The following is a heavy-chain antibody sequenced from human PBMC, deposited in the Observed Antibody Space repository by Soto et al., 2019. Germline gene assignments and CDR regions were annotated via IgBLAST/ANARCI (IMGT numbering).Heavy chain of an antibody. CDR2: INQDGSDK. Sequence: GGSLRLSCAASGFTFNTYWMSWVRQAPGKGLEWVANINQDGSDKKYVDSVKGRCAISRDNAKNSLYLQMTSLRAEDTALYYCARVSSIHCNGTTCYERSLDHWGQGTLVTVSS. J-gene: IGHJ4*02. CDR1: GFTFNTYW. V-gene: IGHV3-7*01. D-gene: IGHD2-2*01. CDR3: ARVSSIHCNGTTCYERSLDH.